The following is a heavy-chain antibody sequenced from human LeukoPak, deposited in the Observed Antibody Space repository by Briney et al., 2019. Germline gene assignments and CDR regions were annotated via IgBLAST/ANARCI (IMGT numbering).Heavy chain of an antibody. CDR3: ARVSPEGDYDY. D-gene: IGHD4-17*01. J-gene: IGHJ4*02. V-gene: IGHV3-74*01. Sequence: GGSLRLSCAASGFTFSSYWMHWVRQAPGKGLVWVSRINSDGSSTCYADSVKGRFTISRDNAKNTLYLQMNSLRAEDTAVYYCARVSPEGDYDYWGQGTLVTVSS. CDR2: INSDGSST. CDR1: GFTFSSYW.